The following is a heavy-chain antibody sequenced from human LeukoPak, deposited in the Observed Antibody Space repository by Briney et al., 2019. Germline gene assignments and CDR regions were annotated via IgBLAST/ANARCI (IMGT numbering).Heavy chain of an antibody. Sequence: GRSLRLSCAASGFTFSSYAMHWVRQAPGKGLEWVAVISYDGSNKYYADSVKGRFTISRDNAKNSLYLQMNSLRAEDTAVYYCARGYDFWSALSGFDYWGQGTLVTVSS. CDR2: ISYDGSNK. CDR3: ARGYDFWSALSGFDY. V-gene: IGHV3-30*04. J-gene: IGHJ4*02. D-gene: IGHD3-3*01. CDR1: GFTFSSYA.